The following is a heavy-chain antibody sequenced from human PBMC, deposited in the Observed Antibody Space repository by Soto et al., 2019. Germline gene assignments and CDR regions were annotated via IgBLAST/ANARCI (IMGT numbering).Heavy chain of an antibody. CDR3: ASRRHYYYGMEV. Sequence: SETLSLTCTVSGGSISSSSYYWGLLRQPPGKGLEWIGSIYYSGSTYYNPSLKSRVTISVDTSKNQFSLKLSSVTAADTAVYYCASRRHYYYGMEVWGQGTTDTVSS. CDR2: IYYSGST. D-gene: IGHD6-25*01. V-gene: IGHV4-39*01. J-gene: IGHJ6*02. CDR1: GGSISSSSYY.